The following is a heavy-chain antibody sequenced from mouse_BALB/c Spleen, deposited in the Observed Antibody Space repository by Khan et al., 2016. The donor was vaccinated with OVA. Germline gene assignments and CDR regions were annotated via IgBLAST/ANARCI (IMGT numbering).Heavy chain of an antibody. V-gene: IGHV14-3*02. J-gene: IGHJ4*01. Sequence: VQLQQSGAEFVKPGASVKLSCTASGFNIEDTYIHWVKQRPEQGLEWIGKIDPANDKTNYDPKFQGKATITADTSSNTAYLHLSSLTSEDTVVYYCAHSLLLYAMDYWGHGTSVTVSS. CDR1: GFNIEDTY. D-gene: IGHD1-2*01. CDR3: AHSLLLYAMDY. CDR2: IDPANDKT.